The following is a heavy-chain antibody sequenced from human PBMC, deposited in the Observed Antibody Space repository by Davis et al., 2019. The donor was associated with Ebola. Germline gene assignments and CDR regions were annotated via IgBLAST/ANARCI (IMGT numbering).Heavy chain of an antibody. J-gene: IGHJ4*02. V-gene: IGHV4-59*01. CDR3: ARETLKSGSYYDY. CDR1: GGSISSYH. CDR2: VHYTGST. D-gene: IGHD1-26*01. Sequence: MPGGSLRLSCTVSGGSISSYHWNWIRQPPGKGLEWIGYVHYTGSTNYNPSLKSRVTISVDTSKNQFSLKLSSVTTADTAVYYCARETLKSGSYYDYWGQGTLVTVSS.